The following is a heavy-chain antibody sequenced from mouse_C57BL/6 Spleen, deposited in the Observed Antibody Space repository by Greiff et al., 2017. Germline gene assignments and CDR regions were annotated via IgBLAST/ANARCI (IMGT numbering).Heavy chain of an antibody. Sequence: EVQVVESEGGLVQPGSSMKLSCTASGFTFSDYYMAWVRQVPEKGLEWVANINYDGSSTYYLDSLKSRFIISRDNAKNILYLQMSSLKSEDTATYYCARVGYYDYDLFAYWGQGTLVTVSA. CDR1: GFTFSDYY. D-gene: IGHD2-4*01. V-gene: IGHV5-16*01. J-gene: IGHJ3*01. CDR2: INYDGSST. CDR3: ARVGYYDYDLFAY.